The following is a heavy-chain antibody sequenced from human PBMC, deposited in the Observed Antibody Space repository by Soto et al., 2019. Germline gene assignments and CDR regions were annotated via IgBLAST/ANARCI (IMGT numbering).Heavy chain of an antibody. CDR2: MNPNSGNT. CDR3: ASVFGVVILDTYYYYGMDV. V-gene: IGHV1-8*01. Sequence: ASVKVSCKASGYTFTSYDINWVRQATGQGLEWMGWMNPNSGNTGYAQKFQGRVTMTRNTSISTAYMELSSLRSEDTAVYYCASVFGVVILDTYYYYGMDVWGQGTTVTVSS. J-gene: IGHJ6*02. D-gene: IGHD3-3*01. CDR1: GYTFTSYD.